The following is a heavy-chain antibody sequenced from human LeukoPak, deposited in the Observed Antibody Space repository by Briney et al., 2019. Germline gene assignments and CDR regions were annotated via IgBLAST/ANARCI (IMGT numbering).Heavy chain of an antibody. Sequence: SETLPLTCAVYGGSFSGYYWSWIRQPPGKGLEWIGEINHSGSTNYNPSLKSRVTISVDTSKNQFSLKLSSVTAADTAVYYCARGEGAYGGNSVTSFDYWGQGTLVTVSS. J-gene: IGHJ4*02. CDR3: ARGEGAYGGNSVTSFDY. D-gene: IGHD4-23*01. CDR2: INHSGST. CDR1: GGSFSGYY. V-gene: IGHV4-34*01.